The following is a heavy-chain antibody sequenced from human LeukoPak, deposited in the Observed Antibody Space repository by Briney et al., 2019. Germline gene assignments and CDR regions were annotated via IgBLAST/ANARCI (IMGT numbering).Heavy chain of an antibody. D-gene: IGHD2-2*01. J-gene: IGHJ5*02. CDR3: AKVQNEVVPIAMRGWFDP. CDR2: VIPMFNTS. CDR1: GGTFRNYI. V-gene: IGHV1-69*13. Sequence: SVKVSCKASGGTFRNYIFSWVRQAPGQGLEWMGGVIPMFNTSNYAQKFQGRVTITADENTSTVYMELSSLTSEDTAVYYCAKVQNEVVPIAMRGWFDPWGQGTLVAVSS.